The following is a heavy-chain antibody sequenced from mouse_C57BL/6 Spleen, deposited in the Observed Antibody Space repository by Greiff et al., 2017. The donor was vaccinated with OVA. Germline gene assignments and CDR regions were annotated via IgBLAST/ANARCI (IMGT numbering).Heavy chain of an antibody. V-gene: IGHV5-4*01. J-gene: IGHJ2*01. D-gene: IGHD2-10*02. CDR2: ISDGGSYT. Sequence: EVHLVESGGGLVKPGGSLKLSCAASGFTFSSYAMSWVRQTPEKRLEWVATISDGGSYTYYPDNVKGRFTISRDNAKNNLYLQMSHLKSEDTAMYYCARDRVWPLDYWGQGTTLTVSS. CDR3: ARDRVWPLDY. CDR1: GFTFSSYA.